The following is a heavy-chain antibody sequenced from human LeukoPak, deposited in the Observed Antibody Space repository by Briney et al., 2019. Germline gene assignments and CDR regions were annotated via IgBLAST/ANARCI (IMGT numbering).Heavy chain of an antibody. CDR3: ARAVSPTHCNNHRCYFCDN. J-gene: IGHJ4*02. CDR1: GFTLSNYE. D-gene: IGHD2/OR15-2a*01. Sequence: GGSLRLSCAASGFTLSNYEMNWVRQAPGKGLEWVSYINRGSTDIQYADSVKGRFTISRDNAKNSLYLQMHSLRADDAAVYYCARAVSPTHCNNHRCYFCDNWGQGTLVTVSS. V-gene: IGHV3-48*03. CDR2: INRGSTDI.